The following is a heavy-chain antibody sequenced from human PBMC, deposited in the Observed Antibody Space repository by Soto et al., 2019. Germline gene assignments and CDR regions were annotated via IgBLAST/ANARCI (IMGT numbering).Heavy chain of an antibody. CDR3: ASAQGQKHSWNEPVFDY. J-gene: IGHJ4*02. Sequence: SETLSLTCTVSGGSISSGDYYWSWIRQPPGKGLEWIGYIYYSGSTYYNPSLKSRVTISVDTSKNQFSLKLSSVTAADTAVYYCASAQGQKHSWNEPVFDYWGQGTLVTVSS. CDR1: GGSISSGDYY. V-gene: IGHV4-30-4*01. CDR2: IYYSGST. D-gene: IGHD1-20*01.